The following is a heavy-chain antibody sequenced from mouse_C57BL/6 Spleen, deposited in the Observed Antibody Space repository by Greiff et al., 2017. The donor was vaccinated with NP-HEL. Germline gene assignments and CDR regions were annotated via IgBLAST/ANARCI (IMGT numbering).Heavy chain of an antibody. CDR1: GYAFSSYW. V-gene: IGHV1-80*01. CDR3: ARGDGSSSRFAY. D-gene: IGHD1-1*01. Sequence: VQVVESGAELVKPGASVKISCKASGYAFSSYWMNWVKQRPGKGLEWIGQIYPGDGDTNYNGKFKGKATLTADKSSSTAYMQLSSLTSEDSAVYFCARGDGSSSRFAYWGQGTLVTVSA. J-gene: IGHJ3*01. CDR2: IYPGDGDT.